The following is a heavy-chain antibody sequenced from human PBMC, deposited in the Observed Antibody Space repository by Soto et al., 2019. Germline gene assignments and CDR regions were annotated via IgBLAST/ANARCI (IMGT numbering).Heavy chain of an antibody. Sequence: QVQLVQSGAEVKKPGSSVKVSCKASGGTFSSYAISWVRQAPGQGLEWMGGIIPIFGTANYAQKFQGRVTITADESTSTAYMELRSLRSEDTAVYYCARYYYYDSSGYQNYYYYYGMDVWGQGTTVTVSS. V-gene: IGHV1-69*01. D-gene: IGHD3-22*01. J-gene: IGHJ6*02. CDR1: GGTFSSYA. CDR3: ARYYYYDSSGYQNYYYYYGMDV. CDR2: IIPIFGTA.